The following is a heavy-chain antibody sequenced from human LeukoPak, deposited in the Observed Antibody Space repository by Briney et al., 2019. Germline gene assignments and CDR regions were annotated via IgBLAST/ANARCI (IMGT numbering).Heavy chain of an antibody. CDR2: IKQDGSEK. J-gene: IGHJ4*02. CDR1: GFTFSSYW. Sequence: GGSLRLSGAASGFTFSSYWMSWVRQAPGKGLEWVANIKQDGSEKYYVDSVKGRFTISRDNAKNSLYLQMNSLRAEDTAVYYCARADFSYSSGWYWDLYYFDYWGQGTLVTVSS. D-gene: IGHD6-19*01. V-gene: IGHV3-7*01. CDR3: ARADFSYSSGWYWDLYYFDY.